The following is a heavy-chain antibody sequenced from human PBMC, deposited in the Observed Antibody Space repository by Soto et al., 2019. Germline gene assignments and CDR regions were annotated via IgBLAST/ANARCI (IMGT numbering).Heavy chain of an antibody. Sequence: SATLSLTCTVSGGSIFSSSWWSWVRQPPGKGLEWIGEIYHSGSKNYDPSLKSRVTITVDKSKNQFSLKLTSVTAADTAIYYCARERYGSGSPFDSWGQGILVTVSS. D-gene: IGHD3-10*01. J-gene: IGHJ4*02. CDR3: ARERYGSGSPFDS. V-gene: IGHV4-4*02. CDR2: IYHSGSK. CDR1: GGSIFSSSW.